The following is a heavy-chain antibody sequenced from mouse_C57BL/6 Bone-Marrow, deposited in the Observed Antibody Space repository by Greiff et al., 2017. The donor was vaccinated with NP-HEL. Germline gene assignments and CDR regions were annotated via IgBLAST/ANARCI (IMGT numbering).Heavy chain of an antibody. CDR3: ASQGYGSNLYYFDY. CDR1: GYSFTDYN. Sequence: EVQLQQSGPELVKPGASVKISCTASGYSFTDYNMNWVQQSNGKSLEWIGVINPNYGTTSYNQKFKGKATLTVDQSSSTAYMQLNSLTSEDSAVYYCASQGYGSNLYYFDYWGQGTTLTVSS. J-gene: IGHJ2*01. CDR2: INPNYGTT. V-gene: IGHV1-39*01. D-gene: IGHD1-1*01.